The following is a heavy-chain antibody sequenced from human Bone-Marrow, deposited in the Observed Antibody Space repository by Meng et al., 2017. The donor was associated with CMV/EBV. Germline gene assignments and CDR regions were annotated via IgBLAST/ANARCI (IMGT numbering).Heavy chain of an antibody. V-gene: IGHV4-61*01. CDR1: GGSVSSGSYY. CDR3: ARAHFLEWLSRYYYGMDV. J-gene: IGHJ6*02. Sequence: SETLSLTCTVSGGSVSSGSYYWSWIRQPPGKGLEWIGYIYYSGSTNYNPSLKSRVTISVDTSKNQFSLKLSSVTAADTAVYYCARAHFLEWLSRYYYGMDVWGQGTTVTVSS. CDR2: IYYSGST. D-gene: IGHD3-3*01.